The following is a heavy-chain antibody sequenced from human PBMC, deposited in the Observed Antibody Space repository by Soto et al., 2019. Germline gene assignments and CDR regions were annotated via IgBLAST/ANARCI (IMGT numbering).Heavy chain of an antibody. CDR3: ARDVGGASFDY. Sequence: KQSQTLSLPCAISGDSVSSNSVAWTWLRQSPSRGLEWLGRTYYRSKWYNDYAISVKSRITINPDTSKNQFSLQLNSVTPEDTAVYYCARDVGGASFDYWGQGTLVTVSS. D-gene: IGHD3-16*01. CDR1: GDSVSSNSVA. V-gene: IGHV6-1*01. J-gene: IGHJ4*02. CDR2: TYYRSKWYN.